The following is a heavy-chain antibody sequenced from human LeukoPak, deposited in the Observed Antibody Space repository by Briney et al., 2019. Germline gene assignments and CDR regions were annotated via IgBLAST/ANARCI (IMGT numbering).Heavy chain of an antibody. CDR2: IYYSGST. V-gene: IGHV4-39*01. D-gene: IGHD5-12*01. CDR3: ARHGYDYAFDI. J-gene: IGHJ3*02. CDR1: GGSISSSSYY. Sequence: SETLSLTCTVSGGSISSSSYYWGWIRQPPGKGLEWIGSIYYSGSTYYNPSLKSRVTISVDTSKNQFSLKLSSVTAADTAVYYCARHGYDYAFDIWGQGTMVTVSS.